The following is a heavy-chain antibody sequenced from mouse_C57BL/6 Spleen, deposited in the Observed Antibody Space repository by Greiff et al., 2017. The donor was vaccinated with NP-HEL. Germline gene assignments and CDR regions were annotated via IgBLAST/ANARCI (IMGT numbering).Heavy chain of an antibody. Sequence: VQLQESGAELVKPGASVKISCKASGYAFSSYWMNWVKQRPGKGLEWIGQIYPGDGDTNYNGKFKGKATLTADKSSSTAYMQLSSLTSEDSAVYFCARGGGRPYFDYWGQGTTLTVSS. CDR3: ARGGGRPYFDY. CDR2: IYPGDGDT. J-gene: IGHJ2*01. CDR1: GYAFSSYW. V-gene: IGHV1-80*01.